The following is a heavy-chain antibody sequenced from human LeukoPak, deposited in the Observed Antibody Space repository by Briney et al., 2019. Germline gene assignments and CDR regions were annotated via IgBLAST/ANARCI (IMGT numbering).Heavy chain of an antibody. CDR3: ARDSALAKAVMFDY. Sequence: SETLSLTCTVSGYSISSGYYWGWIRQPPGKGLEWTGSIDHSGSTYYNPSLKSRITISVDTSKNQFSLKLSSMTAADTAVYYCARDSALAKAVMFDYWGQGTLVTVSS. CDR2: IDHSGST. D-gene: IGHD6-19*01. J-gene: IGHJ4*02. V-gene: IGHV4-38-2*02. CDR1: GYSISSGYY.